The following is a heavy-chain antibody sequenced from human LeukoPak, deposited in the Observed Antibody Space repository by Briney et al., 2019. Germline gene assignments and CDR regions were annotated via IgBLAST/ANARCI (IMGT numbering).Heavy chain of an antibody. D-gene: IGHD1-1*01. Sequence: SETLSLTCTVSGGSISSGSYYWSWVRQPAGTGLEWIGRIYTSGSTNYNPSLKSRGTISVDTSKNQFSLKLSSVTAADTAVYYCARGRLGDCFDYWGQGTLVTVSS. CDR1: GGSISSGSYY. CDR3: ARGRLGDCFDY. V-gene: IGHV4-61*02. CDR2: IYTSGST. J-gene: IGHJ4*02.